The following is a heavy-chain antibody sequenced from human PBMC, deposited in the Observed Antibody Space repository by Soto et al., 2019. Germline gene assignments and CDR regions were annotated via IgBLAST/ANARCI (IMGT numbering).Heavy chain of an antibody. CDR2: IWYDGSKK. CDR3: ASGSNQWDGDYGDF. D-gene: IGHD4-17*01. CDR1: GFTFSSQG. V-gene: IGHV3-33*01. Sequence: QVQLVESGGGVVQPGRSLRLSCAASGFTFSSQGMHWVRQAPGKGLEWVAAIWYDGSKKFYPDSVEGRFTISRDNSKNVLYLQMNSLRPEDTAVYYCASGSNQWDGDYGDFWGQGTLVTVSS. J-gene: IGHJ4*02.